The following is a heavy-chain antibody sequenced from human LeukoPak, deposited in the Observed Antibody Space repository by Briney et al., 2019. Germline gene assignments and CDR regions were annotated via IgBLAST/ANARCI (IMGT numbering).Heavy chain of an antibody. V-gene: IGHV3-48*02. J-gene: IGHJ6*02. CDR3: ARGFGQLWPNYYYYGMDV. CDR1: GFTFSSYS. CDR2: ISSSSSTI. Sequence: GGSLRLSCAASGFTFSSYSMNWVRQAPGKGLEWVSYISSSSSTIYYADSVKGRFTISRDNAKNSLYLQMNSLRDEDTAVYYCARGFGQLWPNYYYYGMDVWGQGTTVTVSS. D-gene: IGHD5-18*01.